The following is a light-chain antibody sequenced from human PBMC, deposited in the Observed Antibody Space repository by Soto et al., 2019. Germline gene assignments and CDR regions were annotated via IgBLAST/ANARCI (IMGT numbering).Light chain of an antibody. J-gene: IGLJ3*02. Sequence: QSVPTQPRSVSGSPGQSVTISCTGTSSDVGGYNYVSWYQQHPGKAPKLMIYDVSKRPSGVPDRFSGSKSGNTASLTISGLQAEDEADYYCCSYAGSYTPWVFGGGTKLTVL. CDR1: SSDVGGYNY. V-gene: IGLV2-11*01. CDR3: CSYAGSYTPWV. CDR2: DVS.